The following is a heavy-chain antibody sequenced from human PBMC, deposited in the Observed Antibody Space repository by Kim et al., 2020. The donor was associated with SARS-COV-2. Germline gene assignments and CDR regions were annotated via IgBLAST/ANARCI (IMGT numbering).Heavy chain of an antibody. CDR3: ASRLWFGELFSWFDP. CDR2: IYYSGST. D-gene: IGHD3-10*01. J-gene: IGHJ5*02. V-gene: IGHV4-39*07. CDR1: GGSISSSSYY. Sequence: SETLSLTCTVSGGSISSSSYYWGWIRQPPGKGLEWIVSIYYSGSTYYNPSLKSRVTISVDTSKNQFSLKLSSVTAADTAVYYCASRLWFGELFSWFDPWGQGTLVTVSS.